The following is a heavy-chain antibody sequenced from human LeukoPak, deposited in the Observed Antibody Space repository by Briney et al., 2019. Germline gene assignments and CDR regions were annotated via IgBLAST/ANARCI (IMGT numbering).Heavy chain of an antibody. CDR3: AREELEGGSFD. D-gene: IGHD1-26*01. CDR1: AFTFSDYY. V-gene: IGHV3-11*04. J-gene: IGHJ4*02. Sequence: GGSLRLSCAASAFTFSDYYMSWIREAPGKGLEWVSYISSSGSTIYYADSVKGRFTISRDNAKNSLYLQMNSLRAEDTAVYYCAREELEGGSFDWGQGTLVTVSS. CDR2: ISSSGSTI.